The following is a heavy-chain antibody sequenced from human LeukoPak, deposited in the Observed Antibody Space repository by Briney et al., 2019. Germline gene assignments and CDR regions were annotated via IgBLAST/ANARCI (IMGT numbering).Heavy chain of an antibody. V-gene: IGHV4-30-4*08. CDR1: GGSIGSGNNY. D-gene: IGHD5-24*01. J-gene: IGHJ4*02. CDR2: INHSGST. Sequence: SETLSLTCTVSGGSIGSGNNYWSWIRQPPGKGLEWIGEINHSGSTNYNPSLKSRVTISVDTSKNQFSLKLSSVTAADTAVYYCAREAAGVATNTGVDYFDYWGQGTLVTVSS. CDR3: AREAAGVATNTGVDYFDY.